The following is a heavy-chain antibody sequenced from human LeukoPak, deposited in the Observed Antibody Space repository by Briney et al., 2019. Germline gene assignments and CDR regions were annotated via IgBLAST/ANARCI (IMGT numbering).Heavy chain of an antibody. Sequence: GGSLSLSCAASGFTFSSYSMNWVRQAPGKGLEWVSSISSSSSYIYYADSVKGRFTISRDNAKNSLYLQMNSLRAEDTAVYYCARGLEEGFGELTYNWFDPWGQGTLVTVSS. V-gene: IGHV3-21*01. J-gene: IGHJ5*02. CDR1: GFTFSSYS. D-gene: IGHD3-10*01. CDR3: ARGLEEGFGELTYNWFDP. CDR2: ISSSSSYI.